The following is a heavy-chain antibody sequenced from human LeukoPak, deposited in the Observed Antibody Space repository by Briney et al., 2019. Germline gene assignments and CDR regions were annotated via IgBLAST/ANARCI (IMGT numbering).Heavy chain of an antibody. D-gene: IGHD3-16*01. CDR2: INHSGST. J-gene: IGHJ4*02. V-gene: IGHV4-39*07. CDR3: ARGEASADNGPYYFDY. CDR1: GGSISSSSYY. Sequence: PSETLSLTCTVSGGSISSSSYYWGWIRQPPGKGLEWIGEINHSGSTNYNPSLKSRVTISVDTSKNQFSLKLSSVTAADTAVYYCARGEASADNGPYYFDYWGQGTLVTVSS.